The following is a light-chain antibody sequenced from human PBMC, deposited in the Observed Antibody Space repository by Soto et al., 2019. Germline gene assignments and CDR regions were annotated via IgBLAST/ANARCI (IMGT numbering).Light chain of an antibody. CDR1: QNVGSF. CDR3: HQCLVSVT. J-gene: IGKJ4*01. Sequence: EIVLTQSPATLSLSPGERATLSCRASQNVGSFLAWYQHKPGQAPRLLIYAASNRATGVPARFSGSGSGTDFSLTISSLEPEDFAVYYCHQCLVSVTFGGGTKVELK. CDR2: AAS. V-gene: IGKV3-11*01.